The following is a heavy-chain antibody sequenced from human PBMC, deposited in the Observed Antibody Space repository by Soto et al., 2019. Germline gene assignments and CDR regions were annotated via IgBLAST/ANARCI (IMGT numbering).Heavy chain of an antibody. Sequence: NPSETLSLTCAVSSGSISSSNWWSWVRQPPGKGQEWIGEIYHSGSTNYNPTLKSRVTISVDKSKNQFSLKLSSLTAADTAVYYCARKGAVRGVKNWFDPWGQGTLVTVS. CDR3: ARKGAVRGVKNWFDP. CDR2: IYHSGST. D-gene: IGHD3-10*01. J-gene: IGHJ5*02. CDR1: SGSISSSNW. V-gene: IGHV4-4*02.